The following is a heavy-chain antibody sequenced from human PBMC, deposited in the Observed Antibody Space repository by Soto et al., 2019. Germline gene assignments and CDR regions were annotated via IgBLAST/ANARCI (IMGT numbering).Heavy chain of an antibody. Sequence: QVQLQESGPGLVKPSETLSLTCTVSGGSISSYYWSWIRQPPGKGLEWIGYIYYSGSTNYNPSLKIRVTISVDTSKNQFSLKLSSVTAADTAVYYCARRLAGYCSGGSCHNPYYMDVWGKGTTVTVSS. CDR1: GGSISSYY. CDR2: IYYSGST. D-gene: IGHD2-15*01. V-gene: IGHV4-59*01. CDR3: ARRLAGYCSGGSCHNPYYMDV. J-gene: IGHJ6*03.